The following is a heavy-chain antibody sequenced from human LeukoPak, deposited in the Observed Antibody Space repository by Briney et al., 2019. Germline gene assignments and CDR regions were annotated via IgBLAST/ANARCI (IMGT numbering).Heavy chain of an antibody. CDR1: GDSVSSNSAA. J-gene: IGHJ6*02. CDR3: AKEDYYYYGMDV. Sequence: SQTLSLTCAISGDSVSSNSAAWNWIRQSPSSGLEWLGRTYYRSKWYNDYAVSVKSRITINPDTSKSQFSLQLNSVTPEDTAVYYCAKEDYYYYGMDVWGQGTTVTVSS. CDR2: TYYRSKWYN. V-gene: IGHV6-1*01.